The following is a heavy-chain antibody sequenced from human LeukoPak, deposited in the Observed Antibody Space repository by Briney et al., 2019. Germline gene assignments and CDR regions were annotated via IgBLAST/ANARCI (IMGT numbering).Heavy chain of an antibody. Sequence: PGGSLRLSCGVSGFTFSNYAMHWVRQAPGKGLEWVAVIPYDGNTKFYTNSVKGRFTISRDNSKNTLYLQMNSLRPEDTAVYYCARTRPFLESLGDFDYWGQGTLVIVSS. CDR1: GFTFSNYA. J-gene: IGHJ4*02. CDR3: ARTRPFLESLGDFDY. V-gene: IGHV3-30-3*01. CDR2: IPYDGNTK. D-gene: IGHD3-3*02.